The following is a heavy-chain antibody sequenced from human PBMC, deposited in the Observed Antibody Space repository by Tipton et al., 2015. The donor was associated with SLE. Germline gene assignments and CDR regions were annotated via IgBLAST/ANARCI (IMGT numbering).Heavy chain of an antibody. CDR1: GFSFSTYS. CDR2: VSSTGGA. Sequence: LRLSCAVSGFSFSTYSMNWVRRPPGKGLEWMGSVSSTGGAYYNPSLKSRLTTSVDTSKDQFSLRLTSVTAADTAIYYCARHGRIEMATVKGLFDPWGQGTLVIVSS. V-gene: IGHV4-59*10. J-gene: IGHJ5*02. CDR3: ARHGRIEMATVKGLFDP. D-gene: IGHD5-24*01.